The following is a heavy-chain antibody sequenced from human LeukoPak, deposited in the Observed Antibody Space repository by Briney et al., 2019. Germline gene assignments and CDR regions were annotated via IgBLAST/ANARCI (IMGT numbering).Heavy chain of an antibody. CDR1: VGSFSGYH. CDR3: SQYGSGSDY. D-gene: IGHD3-10*01. J-gene: IGHJ4*02. V-gene: IGHV4-34*01. CDR2: INHSGST. Sequence: SETVSLTCAVYVGSFSGYHCSWIRHPPWKGLEWIGEINHSGSTNYNPSLKSRVTISVDTSKNQFSLKLSSVTAADTAVYYCSQYGSGSDYWGQGTLVTVSS.